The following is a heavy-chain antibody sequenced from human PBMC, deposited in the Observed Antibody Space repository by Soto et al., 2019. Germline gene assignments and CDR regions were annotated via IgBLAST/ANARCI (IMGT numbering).Heavy chain of an antibody. CDR1: GYTFSDFD. D-gene: IGHD3-16*01. V-gene: IGHV1-8*01. CDR3: ARGNPFNYAGFDV. Sequence: QAHLEQSGAEVKRPGASVKVSCKASGYTFSDFDINWLRQASGQGPEWMGWMNAKSGDTFFAQRFQGKSNMVWDTSLSTAYLEVGSLTSDDPAMYYCARGNPFNYAGFDVWGQGTTVAVSS. J-gene: IGHJ6*02. CDR2: MNAKSGDT.